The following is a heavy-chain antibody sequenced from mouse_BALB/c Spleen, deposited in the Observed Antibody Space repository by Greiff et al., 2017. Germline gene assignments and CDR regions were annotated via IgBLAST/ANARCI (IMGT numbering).Heavy chain of an antibody. CDR3: AKPRPAMEY. CDR2: ILPGSGST. J-gene: IGHJ4*01. V-gene: IGHV1-9*01. Sequence: QVQLQQSGAELMKPGASVKISCKATGYTFSSYWIEWVKQRPGHGLEWIGEILPGSGSTNYNEKFKGKATFTADTSSNTAYMQLSSLTSEDSAVYFSAKPRPAMEYWGQGTSVTVSS. CDR1: GYTFSSYW.